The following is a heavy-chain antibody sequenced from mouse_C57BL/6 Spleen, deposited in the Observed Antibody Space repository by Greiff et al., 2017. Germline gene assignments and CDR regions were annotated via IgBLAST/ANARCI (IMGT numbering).Heavy chain of an antibody. V-gene: IGHV2-2*01. J-gene: IGHJ4*01. CDR1: GFSLTSYG. D-gene: IGHD2-3*01. CDR3: ARSNDGYYGGAMDY. CDR2: IWSGGST. Sequence: VKLMESGPGLVQPSQSLSITCTASGFSLTSYGVHWVRQSPGKGLEWLGVIWSGGSTAYNAAFISRLCISKANSKSHVFFKMNSLQADITAIYYCARSNDGYYGGAMDYWGQGTSVTVSS.